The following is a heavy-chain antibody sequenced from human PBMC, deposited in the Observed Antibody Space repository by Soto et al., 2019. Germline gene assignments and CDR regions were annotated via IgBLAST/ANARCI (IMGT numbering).Heavy chain of an antibody. D-gene: IGHD6-13*01. Sequence: QVHLVESGGGAVQPGRSLRLSCAASGFTFSSYAMHGVRQAPGKGLEWMAVIPYHGSNKYYADSVKARFTISRDNSKNSLYLQINSLRVEDTAVYYCAKDRLQLSYYYYGMDVWGQGTTVTVSS. CDR3: AKDRLQLSYYYYGMDV. J-gene: IGHJ6*02. CDR2: IPYHGSNK. CDR1: GFTFSSYA. V-gene: IGHV3-30*18.